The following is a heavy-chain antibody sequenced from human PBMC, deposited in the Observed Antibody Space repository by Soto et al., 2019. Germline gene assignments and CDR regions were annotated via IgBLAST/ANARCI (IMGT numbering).Heavy chain of an antibody. Sequence: GGSLRLSCAASGFTFSSYSMNWVRQAPGKGLEWVSYISSSGSTIYYADSVKGRFTISRDNAKNSLYLQMSSLRAEDTAVYYCASYAIVPAAIGYWGQGTLVTVSS. V-gene: IGHV3-48*04. CDR2: ISSSGSTI. J-gene: IGHJ4*02. D-gene: IGHD2-2*01. CDR1: GFTFSSYS. CDR3: ASYAIVPAAIGY.